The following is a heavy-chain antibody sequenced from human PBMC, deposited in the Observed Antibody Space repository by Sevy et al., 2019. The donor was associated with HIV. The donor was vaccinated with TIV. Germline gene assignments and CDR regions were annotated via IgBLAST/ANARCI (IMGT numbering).Heavy chain of an antibody. CDR2: IDQDGSDR. V-gene: IGHV3-7*01. Sequence: GGSLRLSCAVSGFTLSNYWMSWVRQAPGKGLEWVANIDQDGSDRYYVDSVKGRVTISRDNAKNSLYLQMNSLRAEDTAVYYCARDLFSGSYYENYWGQGTLVTVSS. CDR3: ARDLFSGSYYENY. D-gene: IGHD1-26*01. J-gene: IGHJ4*02. CDR1: GFTLSNYW.